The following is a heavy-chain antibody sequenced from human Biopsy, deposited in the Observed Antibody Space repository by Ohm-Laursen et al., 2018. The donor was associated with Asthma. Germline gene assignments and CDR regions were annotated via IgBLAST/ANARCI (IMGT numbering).Heavy chain of an antibody. V-gene: IGHV3-33*01. CDR3: ASESYLRGFGHTLDL. CDR2: ILSDGGEP. Sequence: SLRLSCAATGFTFRHYALHWVRQAPGKGLEWVAFILSDGGEPSYADSVKGRFSISRDNSKSTVYLQMNSLRAGDTAVYYCASESYLRGFGHTLDLWGQGTKVTFS. CDR1: GFTFRHYA. J-gene: IGHJ5*02. D-gene: IGHD5-12*01.